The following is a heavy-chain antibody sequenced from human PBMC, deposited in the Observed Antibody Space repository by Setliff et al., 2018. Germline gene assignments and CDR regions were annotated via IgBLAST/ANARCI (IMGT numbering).Heavy chain of an antibody. V-gene: IGHV3-7*01. Sequence: GESLKISCAASGFTFSSYWMSWVRQAPGKGLEWVANIKQDGSEKYYVDSVKGRFTISRDNAKNSLYLQMNSLRAEDTAVYYCARGSLGLRFLEWLNWFDPWGQGTLVTVSS. D-gene: IGHD3-3*01. CDR1: GFTFSSYW. J-gene: IGHJ5*02. CDR2: IKQDGSEK. CDR3: ARGSLGLRFLEWLNWFDP.